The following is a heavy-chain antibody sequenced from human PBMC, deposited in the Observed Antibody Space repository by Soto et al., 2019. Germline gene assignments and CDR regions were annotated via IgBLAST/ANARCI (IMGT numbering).Heavy chain of an antibody. V-gene: IGHV3-30*18. Sequence: QVQLVESGGGVVQPGRSLRLSCAASGFTFSNYGMYWVRQAPGKGLEWVAFISYDGSSKFYADPMKGRHTISRDNSKNTLYLQMNSLRAEDTGVYYWVKGIGNHWDLEYWGQGTLVNVSS. CDR2: ISYDGSSK. D-gene: IGHD6-13*01. J-gene: IGHJ4*02. CDR3: VKGIGNHWDLEY. CDR1: GFTFSNYG.